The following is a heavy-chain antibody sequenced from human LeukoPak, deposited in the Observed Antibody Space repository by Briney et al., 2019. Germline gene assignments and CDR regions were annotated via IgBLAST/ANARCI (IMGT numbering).Heavy chain of an antibody. J-gene: IGHJ3*02. CDR1: GGSFSGYY. Sequence: SETLSLTCGVSGGSFSGYYWSWIRQSPGKGLEWIGEFIHSGSINYNPSLKSRVTISLDTSANHFSLKLSSVTAADTAVYYCARVEQLQEVVDAFDIWGQGTMVTVSS. V-gene: IGHV4-34*12. D-gene: IGHD6-19*01. CDR3: ARVEQLQEVVDAFDI. CDR2: FIHSGSI.